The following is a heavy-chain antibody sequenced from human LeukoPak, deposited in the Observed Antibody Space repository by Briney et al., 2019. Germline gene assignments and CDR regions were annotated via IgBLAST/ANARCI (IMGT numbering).Heavy chain of an antibody. Sequence: GGSLRLSCAASGFTVSNAWMSWFRQAPGKGLEWVSAIGGSNGNTFYADSVKGRFTISRDNAENSLYLQMNSLRAEDTAVYYCARGLLLLDYWGQGTLVTVSS. CDR1: GFTVSNAW. D-gene: IGHD2-15*01. CDR3: ARGLLLLDY. V-gene: IGHV3-21*04. CDR2: IGGSNGNT. J-gene: IGHJ4*02.